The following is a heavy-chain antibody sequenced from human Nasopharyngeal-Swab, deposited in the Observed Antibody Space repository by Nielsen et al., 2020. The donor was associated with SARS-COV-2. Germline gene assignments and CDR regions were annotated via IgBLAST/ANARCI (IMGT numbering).Heavy chain of an antibody. CDR3: ARLMELPNDAFDI. CDR1: GFTFSAYY. Sequence: GESLKISCAASGFTFSAYYMSWIRQAPGKELEWISYISGSSTTINYADSVQGRFTISRDNAKNSLYLQMNNLSAEDTAVYYCARLMELPNDAFDIWGQGTMVTVSS. J-gene: IGHJ3*02. V-gene: IGHV3-11*01. CDR2: ISGSSTTI. D-gene: IGHD1-26*01.